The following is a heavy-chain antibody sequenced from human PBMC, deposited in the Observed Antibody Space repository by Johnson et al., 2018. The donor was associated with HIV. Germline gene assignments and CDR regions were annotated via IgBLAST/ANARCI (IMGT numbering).Heavy chain of an antibody. Sequence: VLLVESGGGLVQPGGSLRLSCAASGFIFSVYWMSWVRQAPGKGLEWVSGIKWNGGSTGYADSVKGRFTISRDNSKNTLYLQMNSLRAEDTAVYYCARVPNDAFDIWGQGTMVTVSS. J-gene: IGHJ3*02. CDR1: GFIFSVYW. V-gene: IGHV3-20*04. CDR2: IKWNGGST. CDR3: ARVPNDAFDI.